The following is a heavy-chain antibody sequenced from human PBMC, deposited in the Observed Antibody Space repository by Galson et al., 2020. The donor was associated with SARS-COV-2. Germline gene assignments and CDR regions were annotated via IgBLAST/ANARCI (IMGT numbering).Heavy chain of an antibody. CDR2: FDPEDGET. V-gene: IGHV1-24*01. Sequence: ASVKVSCKVSGYTLTELSMHWVRQAPGKGLEWMGGFDPEDGETIYAQKFQGRVTMTEDTSTDTAYMELSRLRSDDTAVYYCARDAEDIVVVPAATIDYWGQGTLVTVSS. CDR3: ARDAEDIVVVPAATIDY. D-gene: IGHD2-2*01. CDR1: GYTLTELS. J-gene: IGHJ4*02.